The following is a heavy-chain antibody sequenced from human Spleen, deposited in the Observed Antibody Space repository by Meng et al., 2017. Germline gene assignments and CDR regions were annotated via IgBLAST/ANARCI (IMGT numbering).Heavy chain of an antibody. CDR3: ARGPTTMAHDFDY. CDR2: INHSGST. CDR1: GGSFSDYY. J-gene: IGHJ4*02. D-gene: IGHD4-11*01. V-gene: IGHV4-34*01. Sequence: VQLQQWGEGRLKPSETLSLTCFVSGGSFSDYYWSGIRQPPGKGLEWIGEINHSGSTNYNPSLESRATISVDTSQNNLSLKLSSVTAADSAVYYCARGPTTMAHDFDYWGQGTLVTVSS.